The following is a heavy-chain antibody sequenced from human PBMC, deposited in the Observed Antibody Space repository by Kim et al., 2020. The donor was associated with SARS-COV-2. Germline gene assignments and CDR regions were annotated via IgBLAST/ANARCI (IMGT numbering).Heavy chain of an antibody. D-gene: IGHD3-22*01. CDR3: AKGSNYFDNSGYLDK. J-gene: IGHJ6*01. CDR1: GFTFRDHA. Sequence: GGSLRLSCAASGFTFRDHAMHWVRQVPGKGLEWVSGISWNGDSTTYEHPVRGRFTISRDNAKNSVYLEMSSVGPDDSARYYCAKGSNYFDNSGYLDKWG. CDR2: ISWNGDST. V-gene: IGHV3-9*01.